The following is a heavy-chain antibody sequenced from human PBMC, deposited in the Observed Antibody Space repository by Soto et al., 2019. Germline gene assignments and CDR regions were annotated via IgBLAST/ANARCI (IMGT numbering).Heavy chain of an antibody. V-gene: IGHV4-30-4*02. Sequence: SETLSLTCTVSGGSISSGDYYWSWIRQPPGKGLEWIGYIYYSGSTYYNPSLKSRVTISVDTPKNQVSLKLSSVTAADTAVFYCARTYDDSGPNSGGYGFDIWGQGTMVTVSS. CDR2: IYYSGST. CDR1: GGSISSGDYY. CDR3: ARTYDDSGPNSGGYGFDI. J-gene: IGHJ3*02. D-gene: IGHD3-22*01.